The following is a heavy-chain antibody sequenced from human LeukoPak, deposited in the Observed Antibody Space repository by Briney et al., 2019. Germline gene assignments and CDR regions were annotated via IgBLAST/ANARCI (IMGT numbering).Heavy chain of an antibody. D-gene: IGHD1-7*01. J-gene: IGHJ6*02. CDR1: GGSISSGDYY. Sequence: SSETLSLTCTVSGGSISSGDYYWSWIRQPPGEGLEWIGYIYYSGSTYYNPSLKSRVTISVDTSKNQFSLKLSSVTAADTAVYYCARSTTYCGMDVWGQGTTVTVSS. CDR2: IYYSGST. V-gene: IGHV4-30-4*01. CDR3: ARSTTYCGMDV.